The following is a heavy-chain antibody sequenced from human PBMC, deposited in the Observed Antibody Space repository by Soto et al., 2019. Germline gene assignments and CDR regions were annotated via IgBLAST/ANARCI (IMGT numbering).Heavy chain of an antibody. Sequence: SETLSLTCTVSVDSITTYYWSWIRQPAGKGLEWIGRIDTSGNTNYNPSLKSRVTMSVDTSKKRFSLKLTSVTAADTAVYYCARYSNNWFQTEGMDVWGQGTTVTVSS. CDR3: ARYSNNWFQTEGMDV. CDR1: VDSITTYY. CDR2: IDTSGNT. V-gene: IGHV4-4*07. D-gene: IGHD6-13*01. J-gene: IGHJ6*02.